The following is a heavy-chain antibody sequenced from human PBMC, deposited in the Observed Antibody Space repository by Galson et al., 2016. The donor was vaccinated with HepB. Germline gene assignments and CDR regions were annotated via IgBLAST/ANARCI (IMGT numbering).Heavy chain of an antibody. D-gene: IGHD3-16*01. CDR2: ISYSGST. V-gene: IGHV4-61*01. J-gene: IGHJ4*02. CDR1: GGSISSGSYY. CDR3: ARWGSGSAAIY. Sequence: SETLSLTCTVSGGSISSGSYYWSWIRQHPGKGLEWIGYISYSGSTYYNPSLKSRVTISLDTSNRQFSLKLTSVTTADTAVYYCARWGSGSAAIYWGQGTPVTVSS.